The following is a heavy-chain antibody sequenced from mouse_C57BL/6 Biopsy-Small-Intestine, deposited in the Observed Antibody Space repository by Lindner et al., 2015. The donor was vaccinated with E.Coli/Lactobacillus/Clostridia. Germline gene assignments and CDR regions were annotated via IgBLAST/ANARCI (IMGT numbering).Heavy chain of an antibody. Sequence: VQLQESGAELVRPGASVKLSCTASGFNIKDDYMHWVKQRPEQGLEWIGWIDPEDGEAKYAPKFQDKATITADTSSNTAYLQLSSLTSEDTAIYYCTRSSVRGYAMDYWGQGTSVTVSS. CDR2: IDPEDGEA. V-gene: IGHV14-4*01. J-gene: IGHJ4*01. CDR3: TRSSVRGYAMDY. CDR1: GFNIKDDY.